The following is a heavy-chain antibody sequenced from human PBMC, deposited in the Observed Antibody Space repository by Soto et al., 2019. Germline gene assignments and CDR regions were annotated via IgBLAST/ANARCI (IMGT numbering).Heavy chain of an antibody. V-gene: IGHV3-66*01. CDR3: GSRRDSSGWWFDY. Sequence: EVQLVESGGGLVQPGGSLRLSCAASGFTVSSNYMSWVRQAPGKGLQWISVIYSVGTTYYADSVKGRFTISRDNSKNTLYLQMNSLRAEDTAVYYCGSRRDSSGWWFDYWGQGTLVTVSS. CDR1: GFTVSSNY. CDR2: IYSVGTT. J-gene: IGHJ4*02. D-gene: IGHD6-19*01.